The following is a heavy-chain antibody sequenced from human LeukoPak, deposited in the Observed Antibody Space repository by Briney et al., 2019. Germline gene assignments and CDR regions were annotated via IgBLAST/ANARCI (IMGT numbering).Heavy chain of an antibody. V-gene: IGHV4-38-2*01. CDR1: GYSIRSGYY. Sequence: SETLSLTCAVSGYSIRSGYYWGWIRQPPGKGLEWIGSMNHSGSPYYNPSLKSRVSISVDTSKNQFSLKLTSVTAADAAVYYCARKQDYIDSSGYPKAYFESWGQGTLVTVSS. D-gene: IGHD3-22*01. J-gene: IGHJ4*02. CDR2: MNHSGSP. CDR3: ARKQDYIDSSGYPKAYFES.